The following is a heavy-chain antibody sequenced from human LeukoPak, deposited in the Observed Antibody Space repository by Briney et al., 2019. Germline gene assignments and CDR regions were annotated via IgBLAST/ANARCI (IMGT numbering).Heavy chain of an antibody. CDR2: ISSSSSYI. CDR3: ARGNGMVRGVISLSAFDI. CDR1: GFTFSSYS. Sequence: GGSLRLSCAASGFTFSSYSMNWVRQAPGKGLEWVSSISSSSSYIYYADSVKGRFTISRDNAKNSLYLQMNSLRAEDTAVYYCARGNGMVRGVISLSAFDIWGQGTMVTVSS. V-gene: IGHV3-21*01. D-gene: IGHD3-10*01. J-gene: IGHJ3*02.